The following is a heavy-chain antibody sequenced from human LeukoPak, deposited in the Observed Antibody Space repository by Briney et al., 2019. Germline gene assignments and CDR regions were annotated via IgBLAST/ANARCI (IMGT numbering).Heavy chain of an antibody. V-gene: IGHV4-59*01. CDR2: IYYSGST. Sequence: SETLSLTCTVSGGSISNYYWNWIRQPPGKGLEWIGYIYYSGSTNYNPSLKSRVTISVDTSKNQFSLKLSSATAADTAVYYCARDLPYCSGGSCSTWGQATLVTVSS. J-gene: IGHJ5*02. D-gene: IGHD2-15*01. CDR1: GGSISNYY. CDR3: ARDLPYCSGGSCST.